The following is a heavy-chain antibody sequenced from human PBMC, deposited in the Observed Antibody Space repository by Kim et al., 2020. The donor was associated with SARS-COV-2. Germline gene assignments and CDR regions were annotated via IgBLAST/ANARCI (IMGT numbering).Heavy chain of an antibody. CDR1: GGSFSGYY. CDR3: ARDIPGQQLVTPGGWFDP. Sequence: SETLSLTCAVYGGSFSGYYWSWIRQPPGKGLEWIGEINHSGSTNYNPSLKSRVTISVDTSKNQFSLKLSSVTAADTAVYYCARDIPGQQLVTPGGWFDPWGEGTLVTVSS. D-gene: IGHD6-13*01. J-gene: IGHJ5*01. CDR2: INHSGST. V-gene: IGHV4-34*01.